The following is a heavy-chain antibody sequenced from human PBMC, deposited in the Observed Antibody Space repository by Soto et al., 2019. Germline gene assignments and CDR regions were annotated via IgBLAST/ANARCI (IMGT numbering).Heavy chain of an antibody. CDR3: ARHSSYYYDSSAYYDS. D-gene: IGHD3-22*01. V-gene: IGHV4-4*02. Sequence: QVHLQESGPGLVQSSGTLSLTCGVSGAPISTGNWWTWVRQPPGKGLEWIGEIYHGGNTNYRPSRKSRVTISVDKATNQFSLRLSSVTAADTAVYYCARHSSYYYDSSAYYDSWGQGALVTVSS. CDR2: IYHGGNT. J-gene: IGHJ5*01. CDR1: GAPISTGNW.